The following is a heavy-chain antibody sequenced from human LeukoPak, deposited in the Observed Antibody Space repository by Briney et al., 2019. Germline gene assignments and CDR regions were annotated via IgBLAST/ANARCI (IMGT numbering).Heavy chain of an antibody. CDR2: TSYDGSNK. J-gene: IGHJ4*02. V-gene: IGHV3-30*03. Sequence: PGGSLTLLCVAYGFIFSNYGMQWVRQAPGKGLEWVAVTSYDGSNKFYADSAKGRFTITRDNSMNTLYLQMNSLRADDTAVYYCARVSSSSFDYWGQGTLVTVSS. CDR3: ARVSSSSFDY. D-gene: IGHD6-13*01. CDR1: GFIFSNYG.